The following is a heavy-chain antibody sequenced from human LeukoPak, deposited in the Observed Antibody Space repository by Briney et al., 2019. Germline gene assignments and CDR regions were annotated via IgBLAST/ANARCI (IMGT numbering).Heavy chain of an antibody. CDR3: AKAYDILTGYPTAAFDI. Sequence: PGGSLRLSCAASGFTFSSYSMNWVRQAPGKGLEWVSSISSSSSYIYYADSVKGRFTISRDNAKNSLYLQMNSLRAEDTAVYYCAKAYDILTGYPTAAFDIWGQGTMVTVSS. CDR2: ISSSSSYI. V-gene: IGHV3-21*01. D-gene: IGHD3-9*01. J-gene: IGHJ3*02. CDR1: GFTFSSYS.